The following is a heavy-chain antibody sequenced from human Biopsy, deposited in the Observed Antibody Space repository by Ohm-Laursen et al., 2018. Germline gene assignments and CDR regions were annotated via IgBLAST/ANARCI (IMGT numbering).Heavy chain of an antibody. V-gene: IGHV6-1*01. CDR3: ARSGSGSLNYYFDF. CDR2: TFYRAKWYT. CDR1: GDSASSNRAA. Sequence: QTLSLTCAISGDSASSNRAARNWVRYSPSRGLEWLGWTFYRAKWYTAFAVSVKSRITLSPDPSTNQFSLQLNSLTPDGTAVYYCARSGSGSLNYYFDFWGQGTLVTVSS. D-gene: IGHD6-19*01. J-gene: IGHJ4*02.